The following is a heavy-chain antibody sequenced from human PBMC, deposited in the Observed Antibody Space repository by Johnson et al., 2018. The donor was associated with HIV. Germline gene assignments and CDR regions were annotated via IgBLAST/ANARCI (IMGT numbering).Heavy chain of an antibody. CDR2: ISWNGANR. J-gene: IGHJ3*02. D-gene: IGHD4-23*01. V-gene: IGHV3-9*01. Sequence: LVESGGGLVQPGRSLRLSCAASGFTFDDYALHWIRQAPGKGLEWVSGISWNGANRGYADSVKGRFTISRDDAKNSLYLQMNSLRAEDTAVYYCARDGGETVVGSGAFDIWGQGTMVTVSS. CDR3: ARDGGETVVGSGAFDI. CDR1: GFTFDDYA.